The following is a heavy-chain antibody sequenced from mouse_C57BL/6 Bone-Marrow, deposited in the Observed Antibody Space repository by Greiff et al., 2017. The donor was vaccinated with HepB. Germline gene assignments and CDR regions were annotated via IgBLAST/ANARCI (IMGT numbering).Heavy chain of an antibody. J-gene: IGHJ4*01. V-gene: IGHV5-15*01. D-gene: IGHD2-4*01. CDR1: GFTFSDYG. CDR3: ARRGDYHYAMDY. CDR2: ISNLASSI. Sequence: EVKLMESGGGLVQPGGSLKLSCAASGFTFSDYGMAWVRQAPRKGPEWVAFISNLASSIYYADTVPGRFPISREDAKNTLYLEMSSLRSEDTAMSYCARRGDYHYAMDYWGQGTSVTVSS.